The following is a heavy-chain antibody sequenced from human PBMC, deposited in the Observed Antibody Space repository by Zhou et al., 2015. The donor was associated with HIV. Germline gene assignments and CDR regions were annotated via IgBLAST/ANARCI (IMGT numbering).Heavy chain of an antibody. D-gene: IGHD3-10*01. V-gene: IGHV3-33*06. CDR1: GFIFSSYG. Sequence: QVQLVESGGGVVQPGGSLRLSCAASGFIFSSYGMHWVRQAPGKGLDWVAVIWYDGSNKYYADSVKGRFTISRDNSKNTLYLQMNSLRAEDTAVYYCAKSRLLWFGELFDYWGQGTLVTVSS. J-gene: IGHJ4*02. CDR3: AKSRLLWFGELFDY. CDR2: IWYDGSNK.